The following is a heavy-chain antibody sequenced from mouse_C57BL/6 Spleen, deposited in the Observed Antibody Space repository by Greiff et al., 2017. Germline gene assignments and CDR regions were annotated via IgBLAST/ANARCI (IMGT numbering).Heavy chain of an antibody. V-gene: IGHV1-81*01. CDR3: ARGDYGSSYTDS. Sequence: LMESGAELARPGASVKLSCKASGYTFTSYGISWVKQRTGQGLEWIGEIYPRSGNSYYNEKFKGKATLTADKTSSTAYMELRSLTCEDSAVSLCARGDYGSSYTDSWGQGTTLTVSS. D-gene: IGHD1-1*01. CDR1: GYTFTSYG. J-gene: IGHJ2*01. CDR2: IYPRSGNS.